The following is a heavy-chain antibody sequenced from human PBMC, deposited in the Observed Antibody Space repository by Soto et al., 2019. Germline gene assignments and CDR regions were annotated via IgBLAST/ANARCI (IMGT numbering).Heavy chain of an antibody. Sequence: SQTLSLTCAISGDSVSSNGAAWNWIRQSPSRGLEWLGRTYYRSKWYNDYAVSVKSRITINPDTSKNQFSLQLNSVTPEDTAVYYCARGSPDGYNRRYYFDYWGQGTLVTVSS. J-gene: IGHJ4*02. D-gene: IGHD5-12*01. CDR3: ARGSPDGYNRRYYFDY. CDR1: GDSVSSNGAA. V-gene: IGHV6-1*01. CDR2: TYYRSKWYN.